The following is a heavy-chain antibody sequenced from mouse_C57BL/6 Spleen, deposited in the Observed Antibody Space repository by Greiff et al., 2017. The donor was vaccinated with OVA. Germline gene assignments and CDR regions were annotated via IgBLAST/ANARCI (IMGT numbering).Heavy chain of an antibody. CDR2: INPSTGGT. D-gene: IGHD3-2*02. CDR3: ARGTAQYYFDY. Sequence: EVQLQQSGPELVKPGASVKISCKASGYSFTGYYMNWVKQSPEKSLEWIGEINPSTGGTTYNQKFKAKATLTVDKSSSTAYMQLKSLTSEDSAVYYCARGTAQYYFDYWGQGTTLTVSS. V-gene: IGHV1-42*01. J-gene: IGHJ2*01. CDR1: GYSFTGYY.